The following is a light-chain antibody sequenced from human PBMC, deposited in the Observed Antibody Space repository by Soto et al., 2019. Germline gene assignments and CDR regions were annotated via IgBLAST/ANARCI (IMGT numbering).Light chain of an antibody. CDR3: QHYTTYSGT. J-gene: IGKJ3*01. Sequence: DIHMTQSPATLSASVGDRVTITCRASQSISTWLAWYQQKPGKAPKLLIYWASSLESGVPSRFSGSGSWTEFTLTISSLQPDAFATYYCQHYTTYSGTFGPGTKVDIK. V-gene: IGKV1-5*03. CDR1: QSISTW. CDR2: WAS.